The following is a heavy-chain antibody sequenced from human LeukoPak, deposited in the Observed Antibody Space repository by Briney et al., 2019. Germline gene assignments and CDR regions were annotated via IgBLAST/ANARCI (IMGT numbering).Heavy chain of an antibody. V-gene: IGHV4-61*08. J-gene: IGHJ5*02. CDR2: IYYSGST. D-gene: IGHD6-6*01. CDR3: ARDYTLAARPTWFDP. CDR1: GGSISSGGYY. Sequence: SQTLSLTCTVSGGSISSGGYYWSWIRQHPGKGLEWIGYIYYSGSTNYNPSLKSRVTISVDTSKNQFSLKLSSVTAADTAVYYCARDYTLAARPTWFDPWGQGTLVTVSS.